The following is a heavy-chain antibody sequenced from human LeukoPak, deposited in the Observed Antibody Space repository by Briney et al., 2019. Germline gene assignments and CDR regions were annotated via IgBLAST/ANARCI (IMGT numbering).Heavy chain of an antibody. CDR2: ISDSSSSM. D-gene: IGHD3-10*01. CDR1: GFTFGTYS. V-gene: IGHV3-48*01. J-gene: IGHJ4*02. CDR3: ARIRITMIRGVFISDY. Sequence: GGSLRLSCAASGFTFGTYSMNWVRQAPGKGLEWVSYISDSSSSMYYSESVKGRFTISRDNAKNSLYLQMNSLRAEDTAVYYCARIRITMIRGVFISDYWGQGTLVTVSS.